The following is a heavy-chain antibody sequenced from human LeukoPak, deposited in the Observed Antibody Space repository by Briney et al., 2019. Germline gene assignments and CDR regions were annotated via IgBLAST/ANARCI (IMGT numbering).Heavy chain of an antibody. CDR1: GYSIGSGYY. D-gene: IGHD3-22*01. V-gene: IGHV4-38-2*02. J-gene: IGHJ4*02. CDR3: ARVYYDSSGTYYFDY. CDR2: IYHSGST. Sequence: SETLSLTCTVSGYSIGSGYYWGWIRQSPEKGLEWIGSIYHSGSTYYNPSLKSRVTISVDTSKNQFSPRLSSVTATDTAVYYCARVYYDSSGTYYFDYWGQGTLVTVSS.